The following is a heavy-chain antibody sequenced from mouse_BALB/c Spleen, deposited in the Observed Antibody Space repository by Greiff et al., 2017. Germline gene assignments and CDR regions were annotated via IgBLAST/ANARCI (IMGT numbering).Heavy chain of an antibody. D-gene: IGHD1-1*01. V-gene: IGHV5-6-3*01. CDR1: GFTFSSYG. CDR3: AREGGSSLYWYFDV. CDR2: INSNGGST. J-gene: IGHJ1*01. Sequence: DVMLVESGGGLVQPGGSLKLSCAASGFTFSSYGMSWVRQTPDKRLELVATINSNGGSTYYPDSVKGRFTISRDNAKNTLYLQMSSLKSEDTAMNYCAREGGSSLYWYFDVWGAGTTVTVSS.